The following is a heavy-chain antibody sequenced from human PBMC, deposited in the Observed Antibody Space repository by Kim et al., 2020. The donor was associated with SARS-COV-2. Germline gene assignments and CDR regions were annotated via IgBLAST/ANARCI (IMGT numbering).Heavy chain of an antibody. D-gene: IGHD6-13*01. V-gene: IGHV3-33*01. J-gene: IGHJ4*02. Sequence: ADTVKGRFTISRDNSKNTLYLQMNSLRAEDTAVYYCARERGGAAAAAADYWGQGTLVTVSS. CDR3: ARERGGAAAAAADY.